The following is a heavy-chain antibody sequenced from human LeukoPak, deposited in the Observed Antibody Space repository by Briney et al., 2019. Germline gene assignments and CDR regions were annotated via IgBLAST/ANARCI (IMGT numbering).Heavy chain of an antibody. CDR1: GGSISSSSYY. J-gene: IGHJ4*02. Sequence: KNSETLSLTCTVSGGSISSSSYYWGWIRQPPGKGLEWIGSIYYSGSTYYNPSLKSRVTISVDTSKNQFSLKLSSVTAADTAVYYCARQGYGGNSVEYWGQGTLVTVSS. CDR2: IYYSGST. D-gene: IGHD4-23*01. CDR3: ARQGYGGNSVEY. V-gene: IGHV4-39*01.